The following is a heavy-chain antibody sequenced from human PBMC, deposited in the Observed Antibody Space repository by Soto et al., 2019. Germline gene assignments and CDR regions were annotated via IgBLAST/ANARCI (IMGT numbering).Heavy chain of an antibody. J-gene: IGHJ3*02. CDR2: FIPIFGTA. D-gene: IGHD3-10*01. Sequence: GASVKVSCKASGGTFSSYSISWVRQAPGQGLEWMGGFIPIFGTANYAQKFQGSVTITADESTSTAYMELSGLRSEDTAVYYCARSPNGELLTFSAFDIWGQGTMVTVSS. CDR3: ARSPNGELLTFSAFDI. CDR1: GGTFSSYS. V-gene: IGHV1-69*13.